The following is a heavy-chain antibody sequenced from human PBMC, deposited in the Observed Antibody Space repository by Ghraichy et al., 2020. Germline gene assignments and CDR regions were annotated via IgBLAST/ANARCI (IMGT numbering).Heavy chain of an antibody. CDR1: GFTLTNYA. D-gene: IGHD2-15*01. V-gene: IGHV3-48*02. J-gene: IGHJ6*04. CDR3: APDLGNCTGDICYPYYYASFDV. Sequence: GGSLRLSCAASGFTLTNYAMNWVRQAPGKGLEWISYITHTGATVYSADSVKGRFTLSGDSANNSLYLQLNSRSDEDTARYYSAPDLGNCTGDICYPYYYASFDVRGDRTTLSVAS. CDR2: ITHTGATV.